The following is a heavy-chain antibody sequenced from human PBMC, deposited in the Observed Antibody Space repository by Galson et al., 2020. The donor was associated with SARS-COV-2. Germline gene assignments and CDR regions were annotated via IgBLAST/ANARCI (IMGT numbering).Heavy chain of an antibody. V-gene: IGHV3-21*01. D-gene: IGHD5-18*01. CDR3: ARDEGIRGYNYGRLYYGMDV. CDR2: ISTSSSYT. CDR1: GFPFSTYS. J-gene: IGHJ6*02. Sequence: NSGGCLRLSCAASGFPFSTYSMNWVRLAPGKGLEWVSSISTSSSYTYYVDSVKGRFSISRDNPRNSLYLQMNSLRAEDTAVYYCARDEGIRGYNYGRLYYGMDVWGQGTTVTVSS.